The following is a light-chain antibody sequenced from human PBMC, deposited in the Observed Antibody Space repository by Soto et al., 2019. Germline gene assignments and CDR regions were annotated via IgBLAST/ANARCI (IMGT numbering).Light chain of an antibody. CDR3: QQYNNWHS. Sequence: ERLMTQSPSTVSWSPVERFTLSCRASQSVASSVAWYQQKPGQAPRLILYGASTRATGFPARFSGSGSGTEFTLTISSLQSEDFAVYFCQQYNNWHSFGQGTRLEIK. CDR1: QSVASS. J-gene: IGKJ5*01. CDR2: GAS. V-gene: IGKV3-15*01.